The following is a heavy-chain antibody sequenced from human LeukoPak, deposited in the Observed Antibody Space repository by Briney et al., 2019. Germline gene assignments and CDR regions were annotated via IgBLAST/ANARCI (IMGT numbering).Heavy chain of an antibody. V-gene: IGHV3-23*01. Sequence: GGSLRLSCSASGFTFSSDAMSWVRQTPGKGVGWVSAISGSGGSTYYADSEKGRFTISRDNPKNKLYLQMNSLRADDTAVYYCAKKVSVVITTLDYWGQGTLVTVSS. CDR2: ISGSGGST. CDR1: GFTFSSDA. J-gene: IGHJ4*02. CDR3: AKKVSVVITTLDY. D-gene: IGHD3-22*01.